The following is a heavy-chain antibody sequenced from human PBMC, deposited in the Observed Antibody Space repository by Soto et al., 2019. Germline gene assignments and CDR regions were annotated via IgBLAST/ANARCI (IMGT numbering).Heavy chain of an antibody. CDR3: AREALSTPGPLDC. Sequence: SETLSLTCTVSGGSVSNDRSYWTWIRQPPGKGLEWIGYIFIGGGTNYSPSLGSRVSMSIDTSKNQFSLRLTSVTAADTALYYCAREALSTPGPLDCWGEGTLVTVSS. D-gene: IGHD1-1*01. V-gene: IGHV4-61*01. J-gene: IGHJ4*02. CDR1: GGSVSNDRSY. CDR2: IFIGGGT.